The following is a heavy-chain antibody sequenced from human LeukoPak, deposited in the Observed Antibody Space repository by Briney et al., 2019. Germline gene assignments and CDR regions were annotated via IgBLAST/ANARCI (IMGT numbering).Heavy chain of an antibody. D-gene: IGHD5-18*01. Sequence: SETLSLTCTVSGDSISSGSYYWSWIRQPAGKGLEWIGRIYTSGSTNYNPSLKSRVTISLDTSKNQFSLKVSSVTAADTAVYYCARAHSDWFDLWGQGTLVTVSS. J-gene: IGHJ5*02. CDR2: IYTSGST. CDR1: GDSISSGSYY. CDR3: ARAHSDWFDL. V-gene: IGHV4-61*02.